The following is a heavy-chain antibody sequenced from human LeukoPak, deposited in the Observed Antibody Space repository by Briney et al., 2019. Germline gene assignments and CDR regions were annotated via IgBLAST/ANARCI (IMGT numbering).Heavy chain of an antibody. D-gene: IGHD3-22*01. CDR2: IKQDGSEK. J-gene: IGHJ4*02. Sequence: GGSLRLSCAASGFIFSSYWMSWVRQAPGRGLEWVANIKQDGSEKYYVDSVKGRFTISRDNAKNSLYLQMNSLRAEDTAVYYCARSYYDSSGFDYWGQGTLVTVSS. CDR3: ARSYYDSSGFDY. V-gene: IGHV3-7*01. CDR1: GFIFSSYW.